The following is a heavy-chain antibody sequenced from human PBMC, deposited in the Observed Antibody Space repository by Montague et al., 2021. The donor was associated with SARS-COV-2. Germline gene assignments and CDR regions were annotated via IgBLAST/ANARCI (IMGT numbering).Heavy chain of an antibody. V-gene: IGHV3-48*03. J-gene: IGHJ6*02. CDR3: ARVGFLEWLLYFQHYGMDV. D-gene: IGHD3-3*01. CDR1: GFTLSSYE. Sequence: SLRLSCAASGFTLSSYEMNWVRQAPGKGLEWVSYISSSGSTIYYADSVKGRFTISRDNAKNSLYLQMNSLRAEDTAVYYCARVGFLEWLLYFQHYGMDVWGQGTTVTVSS. CDR2: ISSSGSTI.